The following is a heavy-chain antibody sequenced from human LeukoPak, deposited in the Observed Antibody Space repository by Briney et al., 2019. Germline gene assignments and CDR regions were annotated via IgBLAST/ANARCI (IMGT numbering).Heavy chain of an antibody. CDR2: ISSSGSTI. D-gene: IGHD6-13*01. CDR3: ARDWSYLPSGAAGENDI. Sequence: GGSLRLSCAASGFTFSDHYMSWIRQAPGKGLEWVSYISSSGSTIYYADSVKGRFTISRDNAKNSLYLQMNSLRAEDTAVYYCARDWSYLPSGAAGENDIWGQGTMVTVSS. CDR1: GFTFSDHY. V-gene: IGHV3-11*01. J-gene: IGHJ3*02.